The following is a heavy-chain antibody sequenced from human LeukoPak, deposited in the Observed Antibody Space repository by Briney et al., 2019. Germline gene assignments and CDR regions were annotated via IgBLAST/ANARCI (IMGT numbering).Heavy chain of an antibody. J-gene: IGHJ4*02. CDR3: ARARGIAAAGTGLDY. D-gene: IGHD6-13*01. V-gene: IGHV4-59*11. Sequence: PSETLSLTCTVSGGSISSHYWSWIRQPPGKGLEWIGYIYYSGSTNYNPSLKSRVTISVDTSKNQFSLKLSPVTAADTAVYYCARARGIAAAGTGLDYWGQGTLVTVSS. CDR1: GGSISSHY. CDR2: IYYSGST.